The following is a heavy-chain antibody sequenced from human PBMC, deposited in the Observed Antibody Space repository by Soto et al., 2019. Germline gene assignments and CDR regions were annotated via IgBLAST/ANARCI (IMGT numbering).Heavy chain of an antibody. V-gene: IGHV4-59*01. CDR2: IYYSGST. Sequence: SETLSLTCTVSGGSISSYYWSWIRQPPGKGLEWIGYIYYSGSTNYNPSLKSRVTISVDTSKNQFSLKLSSVTAADTAVYYCARVGYSSGWDRGYYYGMDVWGQGTTVTVSS. CDR3: ARVGYSSGWDRGYYYGMDV. CDR1: GGSISSYY. J-gene: IGHJ6*02. D-gene: IGHD6-19*01.